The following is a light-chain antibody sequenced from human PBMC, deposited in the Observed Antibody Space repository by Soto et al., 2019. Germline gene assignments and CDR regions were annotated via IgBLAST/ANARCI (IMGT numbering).Light chain of an antibody. CDR3: QQYGTSEII. Sequence: EIVLTQSPVTLSLSPVERATLSCRASQTLSNSFIAWYQQKPGQAPRLLIYGTSSRATGVPDRYSASGSGTDFTLTISRLEPEDFAVFFCQQYGTSEIIFGQGTRLEIK. V-gene: IGKV3-20*01. J-gene: IGKJ5*01. CDR2: GTS. CDR1: QTLSNSF.